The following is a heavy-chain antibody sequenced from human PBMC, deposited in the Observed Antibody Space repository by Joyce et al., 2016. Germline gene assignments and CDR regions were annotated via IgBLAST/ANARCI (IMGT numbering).Heavy chain of an antibody. V-gene: IGHV3-23*01. CDR3: AKGKWGYCVGGSCYPDS. CDR1: GFTFSSYA. D-gene: IGHD2-15*01. J-gene: IGHJ5*01. CDR2: VSDSGGRT. Sequence: EVQLLESGGGWVQPGGSLRLSCSASGFTFSSYAMSWLRQVPGKGFEWISAVSDSGGRTFYTASVKGRFTISRDNSKNMLYLQMSGLTADDTAKYYCAKGKWGYCVGGSCYPDSWGQGTLVVVSS.